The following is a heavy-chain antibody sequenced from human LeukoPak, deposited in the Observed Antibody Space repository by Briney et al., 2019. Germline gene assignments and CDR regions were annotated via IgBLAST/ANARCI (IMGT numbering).Heavy chain of an antibody. J-gene: IGHJ6*02. D-gene: IGHD3-10*01. CDR2: ISHTGSTM. CDR1: EFTFSSYW. Sequence: GGSLRLSCAASEFTFSSYWMTWVRQAPGKGLEWVSYISHTGSTMSYADSVKGRFTISRDNARNSLYLQMNSLRAEDTAVYYCAIPPLSGTGSSRPLAGMDVWGQGTTVTVSS. V-gene: IGHV3-48*04. CDR3: AIPPLSGTGSSRPLAGMDV.